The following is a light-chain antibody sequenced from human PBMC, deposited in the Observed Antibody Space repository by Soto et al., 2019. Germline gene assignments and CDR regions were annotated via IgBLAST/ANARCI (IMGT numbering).Light chain of an antibody. V-gene: IGKV3D-20*02. CDR2: GAS. Sequence: PVTLSVSHGETGTLSCTASQSVASNSLAWYQQKPGQAPRLLVYGASGRATDIPARFSGSGSGTDFTLTIVTLEPEDFAVYYSQLRSTWPLTLGGATKADIK. CDR3: QLRSTWPLT. J-gene: IGKJ4*01. CDR1: QSVASNS.